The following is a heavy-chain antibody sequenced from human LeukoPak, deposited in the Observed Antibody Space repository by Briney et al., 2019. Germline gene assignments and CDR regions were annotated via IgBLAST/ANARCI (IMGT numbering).Heavy chain of an antibody. CDR1: GFTFSSYE. V-gene: IGHV3-48*03. Sequence: GGSLRLSCAASGFTFSSYEMNWVRQAPGKGLEWVSYISSSGSTIYYADSVKGRFTISRDNAKNSLYLQMNSLRAEDTAVYYCARDHHDYGDCMGKDYWGQGTLVTVSS. CDR2: ISSSGSTI. D-gene: IGHD4-17*01. J-gene: IGHJ4*02. CDR3: ARDHHDYGDCMGKDY.